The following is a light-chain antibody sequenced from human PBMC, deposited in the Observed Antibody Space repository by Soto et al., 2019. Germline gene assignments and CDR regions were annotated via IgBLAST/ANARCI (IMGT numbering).Light chain of an antibody. CDR1: QSLLHSSGRYY. CDR3: IQALQTPFT. Sequence: DIVMTQSPLSLPVTPGEPASISCRSSQSLLHSSGRYYLDWYLQKPGQSPQLLIYLGSHRASGVPDRFSGSGSGTDFTLTISRVAAEDVAIYYCIQALQTPFTFGGGTRVEIK. J-gene: IGKJ4*01. V-gene: IGKV2-28*01. CDR2: LGS.